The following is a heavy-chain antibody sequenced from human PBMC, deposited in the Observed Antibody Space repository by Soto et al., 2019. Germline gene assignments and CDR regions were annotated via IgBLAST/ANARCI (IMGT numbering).Heavy chain of an antibody. J-gene: IGHJ4*02. CDR2: ILNDGSRQ. Sequence: QVQLVESGGGVVQPWRSLRLSCETSGFTFSHYGMHWVRQAPGKGLEWVAVILNDGSRQHYADSVKGRLTISRDNSKNTLYLDMNSLRVEDTAVYYCARDDDYGDNGLDYWGQGTLVTVSS. D-gene: IGHD4-17*01. V-gene: IGHV3-33*01. CDR1: GFTFSHYG. CDR3: ARDDDYGDNGLDY.